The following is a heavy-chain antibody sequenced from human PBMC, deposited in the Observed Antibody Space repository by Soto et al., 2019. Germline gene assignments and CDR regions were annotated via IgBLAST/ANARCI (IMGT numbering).Heavy chain of an antibody. Sequence: SVKVSCKASGGTFSSYAISWVRQAPGQGLEWMGGIIPIFGTANYAQKFQGRVTITADESTSTACMELRSLRSEDTAVYYCARGVHYDSSGYYYFYWGQGTLVTVSS. D-gene: IGHD3-22*01. J-gene: IGHJ4*02. CDR1: GGTFSSYA. V-gene: IGHV1-69*13. CDR3: ARGVHYDSSGYYYFY. CDR2: IIPIFGTA.